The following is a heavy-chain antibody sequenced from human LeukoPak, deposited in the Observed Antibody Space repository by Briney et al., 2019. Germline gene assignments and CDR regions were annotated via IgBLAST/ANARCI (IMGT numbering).Heavy chain of an antibody. V-gene: IGHV4-59*01. CDR3: ARGAPYYYDSSGYLFDY. CDR2: IYYSGST. CDR1: GGSINSYY. D-gene: IGHD3-22*01. Sequence: PSETLSLTCTVTGGSINSYYWSWIRQPPGKGLEWIGYIYYSGSTNYNPSLKSRVTISVDTSKNQCSLKLSSVTAADTAVYYCARGAPYYYDSSGYLFDYWGQGTLVTVSS. J-gene: IGHJ4*02.